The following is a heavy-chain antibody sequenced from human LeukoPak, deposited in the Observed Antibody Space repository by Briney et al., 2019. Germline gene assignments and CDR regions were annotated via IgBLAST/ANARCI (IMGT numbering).Heavy chain of an antibody. CDR2: INPSGGST. CDR1: GYTFTSYY. CDR3: ARGNTYYDILTGYFWFDP. J-gene: IGHJ5*02. D-gene: IGHD3-9*01. V-gene: IGHV1-46*01. Sequence: ASVKVSCKASGYTFTSYYMHWVRQAPGQGLECMGIINPSGGSTSYAQKFQGRVTMTRDMSTSTVYMELSSLRSEDTAVYYCARGNTYYDILTGYFWFDPWGQGTLVTVSS.